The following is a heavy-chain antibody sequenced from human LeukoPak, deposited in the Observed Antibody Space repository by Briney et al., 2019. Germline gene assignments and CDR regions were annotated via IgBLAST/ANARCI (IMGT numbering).Heavy chain of an antibody. CDR3: TRDRAAPYYFDY. D-gene: IGHD3-10*01. Sequence: GSLRLSCTASGFTFGDYAMSWVRQAPGKGLEWVGFIRSKAYGGTTEYAASVKGRFTISRDDSKSIAYLQMNSLKTEDTAVYYCTRDRAAPYYFDYWGQGTLVTVSS. J-gene: IGHJ4*02. V-gene: IGHV3-49*04. CDR2: IRSKAYGGTT. CDR1: GFTFGDYA.